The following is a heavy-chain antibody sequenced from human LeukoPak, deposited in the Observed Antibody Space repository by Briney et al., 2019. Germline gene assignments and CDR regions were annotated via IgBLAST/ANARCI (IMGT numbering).Heavy chain of an antibody. Sequence: GGSLRLSCAASGFTFSSYAMHWVRQAPGKGLEWVAVISYDGSNKYYADSAKGRFTISRENSKNPLYLQMNSLRAEDTAVYYCARAFKVPAAIVGVFDYWGPGTLVTVSS. CDR1: GFTFSSYA. CDR3: ARAFKVPAAIVGVFDY. V-gene: IGHV3-30*04. CDR2: ISYDGSNK. J-gene: IGHJ4*02. D-gene: IGHD2-2*01.